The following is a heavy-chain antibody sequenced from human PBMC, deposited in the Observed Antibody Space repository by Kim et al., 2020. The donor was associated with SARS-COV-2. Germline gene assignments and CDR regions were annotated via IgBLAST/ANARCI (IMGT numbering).Heavy chain of an antibody. Sequence: SETLSLTCTVSGGSISSYYWRWIRQPPGKGLEWIGYIYYSGSTNYTPSLKSRVTISVDTSKNQFSLKLRSVTAADTAVYYCARSLDAYYDSGGGAFEIWGQGKMLTLSS. D-gene: IGHD3-22*01. V-gene: IGHV4-59*13. CDR3: ARSLDAYYDSGGGAFEI. CDR1: GGSISSYY. J-gene: IGHJ3*02. CDR2: IYYSGST.